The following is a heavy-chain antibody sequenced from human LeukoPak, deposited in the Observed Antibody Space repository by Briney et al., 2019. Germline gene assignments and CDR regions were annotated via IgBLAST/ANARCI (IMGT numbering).Heavy chain of an antibody. J-gene: IGHJ2*01. Sequence: GGSLRLFCAASGFTLSDSALHWVRRAPGRGLEWVAAVSYDGARKYYADSVKGRFTISRDDSRNTVYLQMNSVRIEDTAEYYCAKGGGVADYYPFIGQIFDLWGRGNLVIVSS. V-gene: IGHV3-30*04. CDR3: AKGGGVADYYPFIGQIFDL. CDR2: VSYDGARK. CDR1: GFTLSDSA. D-gene: IGHD3-3*02.